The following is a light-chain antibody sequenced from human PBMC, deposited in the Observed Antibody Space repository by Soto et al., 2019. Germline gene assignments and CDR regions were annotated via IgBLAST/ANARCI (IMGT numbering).Light chain of an antibody. V-gene: IGKV3-15*01. CDR2: GAS. Sequence: EIVMTQSPATLSVSPGERATLSCRASQSVSSNLAWYQQKPGQAPRLLIYGASTRATGIPARFSGSGSGTEFTLTISSLQSEDWAVYDCQQYNNWPYTFGQGTKREIK. CDR3: QQYNNWPYT. J-gene: IGKJ2*01. CDR1: QSVSSN.